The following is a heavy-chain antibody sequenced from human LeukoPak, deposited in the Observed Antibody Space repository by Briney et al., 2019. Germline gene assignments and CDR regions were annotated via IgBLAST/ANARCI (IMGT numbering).Heavy chain of an antibody. CDR2: ISGSGGST. CDR1: GFTFSSYG. CDR3: AKASRFGYSYGPREYFYYMDV. Sequence: GGSLRLSCAASGFTFSSYGLTWVRQAPGKGLEWVSTISGSGGSTYYADSVKGRFTISRDNSKNTLYLQMNSLRAEDTAVYYCAKASRFGYSYGPREYFYYMDVWGKGTTVTISS. J-gene: IGHJ6*03. V-gene: IGHV3-23*01. D-gene: IGHD5-18*01.